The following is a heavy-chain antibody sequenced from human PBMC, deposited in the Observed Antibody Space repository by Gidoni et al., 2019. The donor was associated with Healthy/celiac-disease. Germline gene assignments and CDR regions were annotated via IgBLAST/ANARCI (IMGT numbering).Heavy chain of an antibody. D-gene: IGHD1-26*01. J-gene: IGHJ6*03. CDR3: AAERSDSGSYFPYYYYYMDV. CDR1: GFTFTSSA. Sequence: QMQLVQSGPEVKKPGTSVKVSCKASGFTFTSSAVQWVRQARGQRLEWIGWIVVGSGNTNYAQKFQERVTITRDMSTSTAYMELSSLRSEDTAVYYCAAERSDSGSYFPYYYYYMDVWGKGTTVTVSS. CDR2: IVVGSGNT. V-gene: IGHV1-58*01.